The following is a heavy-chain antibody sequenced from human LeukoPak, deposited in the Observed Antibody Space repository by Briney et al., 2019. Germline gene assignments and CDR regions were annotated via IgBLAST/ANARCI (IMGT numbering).Heavy chain of an antibody. CDR2: IYSGGST. CDR1: GFTVSSNY. J-gene: IGHJ4*02. CDR3: ARDLSGSYYGFDY. V-gene: IGHV3-66*01. Sequence: GGSLRLSRAASGFTVSSNYMSWVRQAPGKGLEWVSVIYSGGSTYYADSVKGRFTISRDNSKNTLYLQMNSLRAEDTAVYYCARDLSGSYYGFDYWGQGTLVTVSS. D-gene: IGHD1-26*01.